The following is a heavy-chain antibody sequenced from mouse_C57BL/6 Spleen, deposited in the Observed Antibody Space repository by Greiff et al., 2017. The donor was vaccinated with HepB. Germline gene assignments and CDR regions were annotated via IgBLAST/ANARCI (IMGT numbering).Heavy chain of an antibody. V-gene: IGHV1-76*01. D-gene: IGHD4-1*01. Sequence: QVQLQQSGAELVRPEASVKLSCKASGYTFTDYYINWVKQRPGQGLEWIARIYPGSGNTYYNEKFKGKATLTAEKSSSTAYMQLSSLTSEDSAVYFCARGGLGHYFDYWGQGTTLTVSS. CDR1: GYTFTDYY. CDR3: ARGGLGHYFDY. J-gene: IGHJ2*01. CDR2: IYPGSGNT.